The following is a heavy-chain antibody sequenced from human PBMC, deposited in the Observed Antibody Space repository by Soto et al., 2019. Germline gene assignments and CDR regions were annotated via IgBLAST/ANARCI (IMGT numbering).Heavy chain of an antibody. V-gene: IGHV3-23*01. CDR1: GFTFRSYA. CDR2: ISATGGST. CDR3: AKDYYDILTGYHDAFDI. Sequence: VGSLRLSCAASGFTFRSYAMSWVRQAPGKGLEWVSTISATGGSTYYADSVKGRFTISRDNSKNTLYLQMSSLRAEDTAVYYCAKDYYDILTGYHDAFDIWGQGTMVTVSS. J-gene: IGHJ3*02. D-gene: IGHD3-9*01.